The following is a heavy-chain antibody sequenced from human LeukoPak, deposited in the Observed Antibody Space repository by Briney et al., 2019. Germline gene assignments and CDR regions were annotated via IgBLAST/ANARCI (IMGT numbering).Heavy chain of an antibody. V-gene: IGHV4-34*01. CDR1: GGSFSGHY. CDR3: ARWRIRKLRAVDY. J-gene: IGHJ4*02. D-gene: IGHD1-26*01. CDR2: INHSGST. Sequence: SETLSLTCAVYGGSFSGHYWSWIRQPPGKGLEWIGEINHSGSTNYNPSLKSRVTISVDTSKNQFSLKLSSVTAADTAVYYCARWRIRKLRAVDYWGQGTLVTVSS.